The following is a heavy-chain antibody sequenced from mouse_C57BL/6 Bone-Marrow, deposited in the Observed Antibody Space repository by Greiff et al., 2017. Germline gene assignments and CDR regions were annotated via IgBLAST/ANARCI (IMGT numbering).Heavy chain of an antibody. J-gene: IGHJ4*01. D-gene: IGHD2-3*01. Sequence: QVQLQQSGAELSKPGASVQLSSKPSGYPSTSSWMHWVKQRPGQGLEWIGYINPSSGYTKYNQKFKDKATLTADKSSSTAYMQLSSLTYEDSAGYYCARDDGYYNAMDYWGQGTSVTVST. V-gene: IGHV1-7*01. CDR3: ARDDGYYNAMDY. CDR1: GYPSTSSW. CDR2: INPSSGYT.